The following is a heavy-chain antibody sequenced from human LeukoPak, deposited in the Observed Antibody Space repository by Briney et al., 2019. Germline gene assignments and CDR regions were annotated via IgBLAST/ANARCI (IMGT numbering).Heavy chain of an antibody. J-gene: IGHJ4*02. D-gene: IGHD4-23*01. CDR2: VNHSGST. Sequence: SETLSLTCAAYGGSFSGYYWSWIRQPPGKGLEWIGEVNHSGSTNYNPSLKSRVTISVDTSKNQFSLKLSSVTAADTAVYYCARGLSLRWQHFDYWGQGTPVTVSS. CDR1: GGSFSGYY. CDR3: ARGLSLRWQHFDY. V-gene: IGHV4-34*01.